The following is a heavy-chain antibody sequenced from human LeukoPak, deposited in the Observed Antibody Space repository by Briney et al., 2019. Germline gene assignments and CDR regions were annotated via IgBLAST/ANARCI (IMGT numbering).Heavy chain of an antibody. Sequence: PGGSLRLSCAASGFTFSSYSMNWVRQAPGKGLEWVSSISSSSSYIYYADSVKGRFTISRDNAKNSLYLQMNSLRAEDTAVYYCARDSYADAPFDYWGQGTLVTVSS. CDR1: GFTFSSYS. V-gene: IGHV3-21*01. D-gene: IGHD4-17*01. CDR2: ISSSSSYI. CDR3: ARDSYADAPFDY. J-gene: IGHJ4*02.